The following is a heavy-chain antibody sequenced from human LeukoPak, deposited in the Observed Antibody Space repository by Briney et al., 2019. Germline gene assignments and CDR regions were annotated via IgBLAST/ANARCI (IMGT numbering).Heavy chain of an antibody. J-gene: IGHJ4*02. D-gene: IGHD2-2*01. Sequence: GGSLRLSCGASGFTFSSYGMHWVRQAPGKGLEWVAVIWNDGSVKYYADSVKGRFTISRDNSKNTLYLQMNSLRAEDTAVYYRARDDGTTSCPFDYWGQGTLVTVSS. CDR3: ARDDGTTSCPFDY. CDR2: IWNDGSVK. V-gene: IGHV3-33*01. CDR1: GFTFSSYG.